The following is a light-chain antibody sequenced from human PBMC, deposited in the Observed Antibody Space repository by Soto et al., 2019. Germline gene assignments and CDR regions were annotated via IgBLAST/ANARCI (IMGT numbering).Light chain of an antibody. J-gene: IGLJ1*01. Sequence: QSVLTQPASVSGSPGQSIPISCTGTSSDVGGYNYVSWYQQHPGKAPKLMIYEVSNRPSGVSNRFSGSKSGNTASLTISGLQAEDEADYYCSSYTSSTFYVFGTGTKVTVL. CDR3: SSYTSSTFYV. CDR1: SSDVGGYNY. V-gene: IGLV2-14*01. CDR2: EVS.